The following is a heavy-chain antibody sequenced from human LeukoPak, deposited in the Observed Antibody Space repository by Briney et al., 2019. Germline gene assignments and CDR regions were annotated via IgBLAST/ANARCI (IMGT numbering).Heavy chain of an antibody. V-gene: IGHV4-31*02. CDR3: VRDFTKTASPDAFDF. D-gene: IGHD1-1*01. J-gene: IGHJ3*01. Sequence: SETLSLTCTLSGDSINRDGYHWTWIRQHPGKGLEWIGYIYYSGSTSYNPSLKGRVSISLDSSQNQFSLTLRSVTAADTAVYYCVRDFTKTASPDAFDFWGQGTLVIVSS. CDR1: GDSINRDGYH. CDR2: IYYSGST.